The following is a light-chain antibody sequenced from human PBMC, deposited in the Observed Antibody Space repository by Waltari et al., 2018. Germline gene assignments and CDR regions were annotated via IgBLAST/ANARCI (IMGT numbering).Light chain of an antibody. J-gene: IGLJ2*01. CDR1: SSDIGTYNY. CDR2: DVS. V-gene: IGLV2-11*01. CDR3: CSCAGHSVV. Sequence: QSALTQPHSVSGSPGQSVSISCTGTSSDIGTYNYFSWYQQHPGQAPKLMIYDVSQRPSGVPDRFSGSKSGSTASLSISGLQAEDEADYYCCSCAGHSVVFDGGTRLTVL.